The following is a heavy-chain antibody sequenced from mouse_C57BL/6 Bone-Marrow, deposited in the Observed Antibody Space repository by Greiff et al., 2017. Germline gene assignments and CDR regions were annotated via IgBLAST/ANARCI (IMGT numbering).Heavy chain of an antibody. J-gene: IGHJ3*01. D-gene: IGHD2-3*01. CDR2: IDPNSGGT. V-gene: IGHV1-72*01. CDR3: ARWKIYDGYYVYFAY. CDR1: GYTFTSYW. Sequence: QVQLKQPGAELVKPGASVKLSCKASGYTFTSYWMHWVKQRPGRGLEWIGRIDPNSGGTKYNEKFKSKATLTVDKPSSTAYMQLSSLTSEDSAVYYCARWKIYDGYYVYFAYWGQGTLVTVSA.